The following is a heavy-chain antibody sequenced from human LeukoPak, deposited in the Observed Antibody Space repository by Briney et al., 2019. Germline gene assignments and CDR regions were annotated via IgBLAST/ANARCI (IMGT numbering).Heavy chain of an antibody. J-gene: IGHJ4*02. CDR3: ARDTPQDYVWGSYRPRSLRFDY. V-gene: IGHV3-23*01. CDR2: ISGSGGST. Sequence: PGGSLRLSCAASGFTFSSYAMSWVRQAPGKGLEWVSAISGSGGSTYYADSVKGRFTISRDNSKNTLYLQMNSLRAEDTAVYYCARDTPQDYVWGSYRPRSLRFDYWGQGTLVTVSS. D-gene: IGHD3-16*02. CDR1: GFTFSSYA.